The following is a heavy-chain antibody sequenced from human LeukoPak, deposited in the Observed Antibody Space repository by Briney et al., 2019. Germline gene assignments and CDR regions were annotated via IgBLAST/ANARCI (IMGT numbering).Heavy chain of an antibody. Sequence: GASVKVSCKASGYTFTSYDINWVRQATGQGLEWMGWMNPNSGNTGYAQKFQGRVTMTRNTSISTAYMELSSLRSEGTAVYYCARADYDILTGYYIGFDYWGQGTLVTVSS. CDR1: GYTFTSYD. CDR2: MNPNSGNT. CDR3: ARADYDILTGYYIGFDY. D-gene: IGHD3-9*01. V-gene: IGHV1-8*01. J-gene: IGHJ4*02.